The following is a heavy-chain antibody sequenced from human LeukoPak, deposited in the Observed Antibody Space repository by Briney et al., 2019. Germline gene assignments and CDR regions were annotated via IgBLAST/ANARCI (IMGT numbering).Heavy chain of an antibody. CDR3: ARDYYDFWSGYYNGYYYGMDA. CDR1: GFTFSSYE. Sequence: GGSLRLSCAASGFTFSSYEMNWVRQAPGKGLEWVSYISSSGSTIYYADSVKGRFTISRDNAKNSLYLQMNSLRAEDTAVYYCARDYYDFWSGYYNGYYYGMDAWGQGTTVTVSS. V-gene: IGHV3-48*03. CDR2: ISSSGSTI. D-gene: IGHD3-3*01. J-gene: IGHJ6*02.